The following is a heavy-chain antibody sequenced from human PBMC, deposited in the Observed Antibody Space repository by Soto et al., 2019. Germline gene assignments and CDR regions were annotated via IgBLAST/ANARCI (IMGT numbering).Heavy chain of an antibody. V-gene: IGHV3-23*01. CDR2: ISGSGGST. CDR3: AKSGIAEAGKEVLD. Sequence: EVQRLESGGGLVQPGGSLRLSCAASGFTFSSDAMSWFRQAPGKGLEWVSAISGSGGSTYYADSVKGRFTISRDNSKNTLYLQMNSLRAEDTAVYYCAKSGIAEAGKEVLDWGQGTLVTVSS. CDR1: GFTFSSDA. D-gene: IGHD6-13*01. J-gene: IGHJ4*02.